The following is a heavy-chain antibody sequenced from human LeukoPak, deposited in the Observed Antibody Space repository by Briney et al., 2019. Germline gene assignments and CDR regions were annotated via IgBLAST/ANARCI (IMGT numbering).Heavy chain of an antibody. CDR2: IIPIFGTA. D-gene: IGHD3-10*01. CDR1: GGTFSSYA. J-gene: IGHJ4*02. Sequence: SVKVSCKASGGTFSSYAISWVRQAPGQGLEWMGGIIPIFGTANYAQKFQGRVTITADKSTSTAYMELSSLRSEDTAVYYCAREKDGSGSYYGFGYWGQGTLVTVSS. CDR3: AREKDGSGSYYGFGY. V-gene: IGHV1-69*06.